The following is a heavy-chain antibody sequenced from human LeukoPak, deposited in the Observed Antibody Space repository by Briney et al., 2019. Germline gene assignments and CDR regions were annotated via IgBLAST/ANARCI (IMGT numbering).Heavy chain of an antibody. J-gene: IGHJ3*02. V-gene: IGHV4-59*08. D-gene: IGHD3-22*01. CDR1: GGSISSYY. Sequence: SETLSLTCTVSGGSISSYYWSWIRQPPGKELEWIGHISYSGSTNYNPSLKSRVTISVDTSKNQFSLNLSSVTAADTAEYYCARPSRTGSGWDAFDIWGQGTMVTVSS. CDR2: ISYSGST. CDR3: ARPSRTGSGWDAFDI.